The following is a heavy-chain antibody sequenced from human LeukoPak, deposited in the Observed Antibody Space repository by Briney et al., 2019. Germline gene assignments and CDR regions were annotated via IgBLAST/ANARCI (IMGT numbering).Heavy chain of an antibody. J-gene: IGHJ4*02. D-gene: IGHD3-16*02. CDR1: GFTFSNSW. CDR2: IKSKTDGETT. CDR3: TTDYYDYVWGSYRPDY. V-gene: IGHV3-15*01. Sequence: SGGSLRLSCAASGFTFSNSWMTWVRQAPGQGLEWVARIKSKTDGETTDYAAPVKGRFTISRDDSKNTLYLHMNSLKTEDTAVYYCTTDYYDYVWGSYRPDYWGQGTLVTVSS.